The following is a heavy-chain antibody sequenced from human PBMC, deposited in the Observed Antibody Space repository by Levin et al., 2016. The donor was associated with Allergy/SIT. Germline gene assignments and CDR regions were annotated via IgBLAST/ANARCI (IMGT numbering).Heavy chain of an antibody. CDR3: ARTIAAAGGDAFDI. Sequence: SVKVSCKASGGTFSSYAISWVRQAPGQGLEWMGGIIPIFGTANYAQKFQGRVTITADESTSTAYMELSSLRSEDTAVYYCARTIAAAGGDAFDIWGQGTMVTVSS. V-gene: IGHV1-69*13. J-gene: IGHJ3*02. CDR1: GGTFSSYA. CDR2: IIPIFGTA. D-gene: IGHD6-13*01.